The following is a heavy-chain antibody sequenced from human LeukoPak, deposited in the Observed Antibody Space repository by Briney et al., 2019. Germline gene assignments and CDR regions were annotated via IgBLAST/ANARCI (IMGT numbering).Heavy chain of an antibody. D-gene: IGHD3-3*01. V-gene: IGHV1-2*02. CDR2: INPNSGGT. J-gene: IGHJ4*02. Sequence: ASVQVSCKASGYTFTGYYMYWVRQAPGQGLEWMGWINPNSGGTNYAQKFQGRVTMTRDTSISTAYMELSRLRSDDTAVYYCARTLTIFGVVPGYWGQGTLVTVSS. CDR1: GYTFTGYY. CDR3: ARTLTIFGVVPGY.